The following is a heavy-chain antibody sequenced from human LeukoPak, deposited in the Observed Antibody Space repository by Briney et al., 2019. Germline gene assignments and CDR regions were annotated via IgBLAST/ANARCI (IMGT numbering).Heavy chain of an antibody. V-gene: IGHV4-30-4*08. D-gene: IGHD6-13*01. J-gene: IGHJ4*02. CDR1: GGSISSGDNY. CDR2: SYYSGST. Sequence: SETLSLTCTVSGGSISSGDNYWSWIRQPPGKGLEWIGYSYYSGSTYYNPSLKSRVTISVDTSKNQFSLKLSSVTGADTAVYYCARGDLYSSSWYNWGQGTLVTVSS. CDR3: ARGDLYSSSWYN.